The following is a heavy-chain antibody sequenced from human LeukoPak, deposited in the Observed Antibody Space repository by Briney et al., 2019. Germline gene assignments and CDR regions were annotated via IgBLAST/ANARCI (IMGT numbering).Heavy chain of an antibody. CDR3: ARDLGLTGESNWFDP. CDR1: GGSISSYY. CDR2: IYTSGST. J-gene: IGHJ5*02. Sequence: SETLSLTCTVSGGSISSYYWSWIRQPPGKGLEWIGRIYTSGSTNYNPSLKSRVTISVDTSKNQFSLKLSSVTAADTAVYYCARDLGLTGESNWFDPWGQGTLVTVSS. V-gene: IGHV4-4*08. D-gene: IGHD7-27*01.